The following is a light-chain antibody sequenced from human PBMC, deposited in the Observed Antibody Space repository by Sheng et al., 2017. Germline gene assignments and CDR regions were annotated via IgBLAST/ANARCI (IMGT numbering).Light chain of an antibody. Sequence: SYELTQPSSVSVSPGHTARITCSGDAVPKRYVYWYKMKSGQAPVLVMYEDAKRPSLIPERFSGSSSGTTATLSINGAQAEDEGVYYCYSTDIDGHHGVFGGGTTVTVL. CDR3: YSTDIDGHHGV. V-gene: IGLV3-10*01. J-gene: IGLJ2*01. CDR2: EDA. CDR1: AVPKRY.